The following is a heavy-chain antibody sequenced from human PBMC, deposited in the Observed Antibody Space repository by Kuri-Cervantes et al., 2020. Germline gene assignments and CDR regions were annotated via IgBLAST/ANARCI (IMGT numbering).Heavy chain of an antibody. Sequence: GESLKISCAASGFTFSSYAMSWVRQAPGKGLEWVSAISGSGGSTYYADSVKGRFTISRDSSKNTVYLQMNSLRVEDTAVYYCARSWTTESGYWGQGTLVTVSS. V-gene: IGHV3-23*01. CDR2: ISGSGGST. CDR1: GFTFSSYA. CDR3: ARSWTTESGY. J-gene: IGHJ4*02. D-gene: IGHD3/OR15-3a*01.